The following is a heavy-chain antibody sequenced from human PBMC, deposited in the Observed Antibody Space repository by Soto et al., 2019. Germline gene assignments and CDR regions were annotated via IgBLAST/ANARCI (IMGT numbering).Heavy chain of an antibody. CDR2: IDPSDSQT. J-gene: IGHJ4*02. D-gene: IGHD3-22*01. V-gene: IGHV5-10-1*01. CDR3: ARQIYDSDTGPNFQYYFEA. Sequence: GDSLKISCKGSGYSFAGYWITWVRQKPGKGLEWMGRIDPSDSQTYYSPSFRGHVTISATKSITTVFLQWSSLRASDTAMYYCARQIYDSDTGPNFQYYFEAWGQGTLVTVSS. CDR1: GYSFAGYW.